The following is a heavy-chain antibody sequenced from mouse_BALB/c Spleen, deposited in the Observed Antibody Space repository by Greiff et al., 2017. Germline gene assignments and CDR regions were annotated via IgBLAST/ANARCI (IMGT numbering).Heavy chain of an antibody. D-gene: IGHD2-4*01. J-gene: IGHJ4*01. CDR2: ISSGSSTI. Sequence: DVKLVESGGGLVQPGGSRKLSCAASGFTFSSFGMHWVRQAPEKGLEWVAYISSGSSTIYYADTVKGRFTISRDNPKNTLFLQMTSLRSEDTAMYYCARCLSTMITTWAMDYWGQGTSVTVSS. CDR3: ARCLSTMITTWAMDY. V-gene: IGHV5-17*02. CDR1: GFTFSSFG.